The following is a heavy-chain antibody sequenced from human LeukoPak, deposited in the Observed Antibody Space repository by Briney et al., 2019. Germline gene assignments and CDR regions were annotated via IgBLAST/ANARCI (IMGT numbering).Heavy chain of an antibody. J-gene: IGHJ4*02. CDR2: ISGSGGST. CDR3: ARRGYGSGSSDY. V-gene: IGHV3-23*01. Sequence: PGGSLRLSCAASGFTFSSYAMSWVRQAPGKGLEWVSAISGSGGSTYYADSVKGRFTISRDNSKNTLYLQMNSLKASDTAMYYCARRGYGSGSSDYWGQGTLVTVSS. CDR1: GFTFSSYA. D-gene: IGHD3-10*01.